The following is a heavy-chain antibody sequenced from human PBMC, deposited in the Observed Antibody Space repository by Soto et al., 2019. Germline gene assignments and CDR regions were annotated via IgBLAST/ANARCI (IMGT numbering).Heavy chain of an antibody. V-gene: IGHV4-39*01. D-gene: IGHD3-3*01. CDR1: GGSVSSSSYY. Sequence: SETLSLTCTVSGGSVSSSSYYWGWVRQPPGKGLEWIGSVYYSGSTYYNPSLESRVTISVDKSKNKFSLKLSSVTAADTAVYYCALSLSYLSFGDSMFTSTSFEPCCQAILVSVFS. CDR3: ALSLSYLSFGDSMFTSTSFEP. CDR2: VYYSGST. J-gene: IGHJ5*02.